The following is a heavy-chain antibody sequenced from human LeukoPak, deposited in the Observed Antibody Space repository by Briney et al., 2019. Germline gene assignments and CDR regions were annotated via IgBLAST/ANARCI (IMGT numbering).Heavy chain of an antibody. CDR2: IYYNGIS. CDR1: GGSLSGYY. D-gene: IGHD2/OR15-2a*01. Sequence: SETLSLTCTVSGGSLSGYYWSWTRQPPGKGLEWIAYIYYNGISNYNPSLKSRVIISVDSSKNQFSLKLSSVTAADTAVYYCARIYGVITYYFDYWGQGTLVTVSS. CDR3: ARIYGVITYYFDY. J-gene: IGHJ4*02. V-gene: IGHV4-59*01.